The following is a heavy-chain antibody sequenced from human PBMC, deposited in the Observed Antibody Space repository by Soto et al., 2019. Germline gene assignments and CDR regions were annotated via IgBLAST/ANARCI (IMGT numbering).Heavy chain of an antibody. J-gene: IGHJ4*02. V-gene: IGHV5-51*01. CDR3: ARQEYCSSTSCYTVDS. CDR2: IYLGDSNT. D-gene: IGHD2-2*02. CDR1: GYRFTSYW. Sequence: GESLKISCKGSGYRFTSYWIGWVRQMPGKGLEWMGIIYLGDSNTRYSPSFQGQVNISADKSISTAYLQWSSLKASDTAIYYCARQEYCSSTSCYTVDSWGQGTLVTVSS.